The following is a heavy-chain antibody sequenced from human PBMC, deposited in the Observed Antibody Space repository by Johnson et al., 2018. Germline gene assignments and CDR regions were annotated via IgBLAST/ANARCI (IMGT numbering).Heavy chain of an antibody. D-gene: IGHD3-22*01. Sequence: VQLVESGGGLVKPGGSLRLSCAASGFTFSSYSMNWVRQAPGKGLEWVSSISSSSSYIYYAESVKGRFPISRDNAKNSLYLQMNSLRAEDTAVYYCARPIYDSSGYYHNNAFDIWGQGTMVTVSS. CDR2: ISSSSSYI. V-gene: IGHV3-21*01. CDR1: GFTFSSYS. CDR3: ARPIYDSSGYYHNNAFDI. J-gene: IGHJ3*02.